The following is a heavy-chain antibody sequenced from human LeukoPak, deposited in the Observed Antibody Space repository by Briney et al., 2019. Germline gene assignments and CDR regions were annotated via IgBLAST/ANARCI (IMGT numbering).Heavy chain of an antibody. CDR3: AKVGCSGGSCSDGLDV. D-gene: IGHD2-15*01. CDR1: GFTFSSYA. Sequence: GGSLRLSCAASGFTFSSYAMSWVRQAPGKGLEWVSAISGSGGSTYYADSVKGRFTIPRDNSKNTLYLQMNSLRAEDTAVYYCAKVGCSGGSCSDGLDVWGKGTTVTVSS. J-gene: IGHJ6*04. V-gene: IGHV3-23*01. CDR2: ISGSGGST.